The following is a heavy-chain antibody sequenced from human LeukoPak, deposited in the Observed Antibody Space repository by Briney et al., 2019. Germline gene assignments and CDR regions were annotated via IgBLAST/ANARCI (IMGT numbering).Heavy chain of an antibody. J-gene: IGHJ1*01. V-gene: IGHV4-59*01. CDR1: GGSISSYY. CDR3: GRVRTGNTGSPEYFED. Sequence: SSETLSLTCSVSGGSISSYYWSWIRQPPGKGLEWIGYLFYSGNTNSNPSLKSRVTILADTSKTQFSLRLNSVTAADTAVYFCGRVRTGNTGSPEYFEDWGQGTLVTVSS. CDR2: LFYSGNT. D-gene: IGHD5-12*01.